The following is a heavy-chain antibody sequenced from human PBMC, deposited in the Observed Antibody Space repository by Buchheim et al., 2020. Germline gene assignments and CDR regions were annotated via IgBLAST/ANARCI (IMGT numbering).Heavy chain of an antibody. Sequence: QVQLQESGPGLVKPSQTLSLTCTVSGGSISSGGYYWSWIRQHPGKGLEWIGYIYYSGSTYYNPSLKSRVTISVETSKNQCSLKLSSVTAADTAVYYCARERSYYDSSGYLLTPRLPDYWGQGTL. D-gene: IGHD3-22*01. CDR3: ARERSYYDSSGYLLTPRLPDY. CDR2: IYYSGST. V-gene: IGHV4-31*03. J-gene: IGHJ4*02. CDR1: GGSISSGGYY.